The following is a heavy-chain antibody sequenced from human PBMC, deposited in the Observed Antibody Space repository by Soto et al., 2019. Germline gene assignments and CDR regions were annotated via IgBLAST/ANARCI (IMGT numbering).Heavy chain of an antibody. CDR3: ARGSNGYHFDY. Sequence: EVQLVESGGGLVQPGGSLRLSCAASGFTFSSYAMHWVRQAPGKGLEYVSTISSNGGSTDYANSVKGRFTISRDNSKNTLYLQMGSLRAEDMAVYYCARGSNGYHFDYWGRGTLVTVSS. D-gene: IGHD5-12*01. J-gene: IGHJ4*02. CDR1: GFTFSSYA. V-gene: IGHV3-64*01. CDR2: ISSNGGST.